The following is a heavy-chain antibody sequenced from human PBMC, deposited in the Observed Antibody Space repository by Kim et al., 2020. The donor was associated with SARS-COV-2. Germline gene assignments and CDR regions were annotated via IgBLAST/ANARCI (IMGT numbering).Heavy chain of an antibody. CDR1: GFTFSSYA. Sequence: GGSLRLSCAASGFTFSSYAMNWVRQAPGKGLEWVSTISSSSYIYYADSVKGRFTISRDSAKNSLYLQMSSLRAEDTAVYYCARGAPDYWGQGILVTVSS. CDR3: ARGAPDY. V-gene: IGHV3-21*01. J-gene: IGHJ4*02. CDR2: ISSSSYI.